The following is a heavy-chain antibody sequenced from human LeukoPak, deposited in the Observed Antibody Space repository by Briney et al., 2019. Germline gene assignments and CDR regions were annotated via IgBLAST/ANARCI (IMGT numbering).Heavy chain of an antibody. Sequence: ASVKVSCKASGGTFSRFTISWVRQAPGQGFEWMGGVTPIFGTANFAQKFQGRVSITADGSTSTAFMELSSLRSEDTAVYYCAREWGLESSGYYYAYWGQGTLVTVSS. J-gene: IGHJ4*02. CDR2: VTPIFGTA. V-gene: IGHV1-69*13. D-gene: IGHD3-22*01. CDR1: GGTFSRFT. CDR3: AREWGLESSGYYYAY.